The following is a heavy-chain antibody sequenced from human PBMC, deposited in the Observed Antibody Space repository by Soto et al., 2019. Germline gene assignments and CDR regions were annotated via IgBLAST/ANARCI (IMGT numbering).Heavy chain of an antibody. V-gene: IGHV5-10-1*01. J-gene: IGHJ3*02. Sequence: RDSLKISRNGCGCSVTSYWISWVRQMPGKGPEWMGRIDLSDSYNNYSTSFQGHVDISADKSISTAYMKWSSLKASDTAMYYCARHAREGQWLVRGAFDIWGQGTMVTVSS. D-gene: IGHD6-19*01. CDR3: ARHAREGQWLVRGAFDI. CDR2: IDLSDSYN. CDR1: GCSVTSYW.